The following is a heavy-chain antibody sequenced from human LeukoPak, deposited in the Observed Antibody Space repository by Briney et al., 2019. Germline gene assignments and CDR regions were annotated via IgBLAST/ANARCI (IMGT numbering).Heavy chain of an antibody. J-gene: IGHJ6*03. Sequence: GASVKVSCKASGYTFTSYDINWVRQATGQGLEWMGWMDPNSGNTGYAQKFQGRVTMTRDTSISTAYMELRRLRTDDTAVYYCARVKVVTFSDYNYDMDVWGKGTTVTVSS. V-gene: IGHV1-8*01. CDR2: MDPNSGNT. D-gene: IGHD2-2*01. CDR1: GYTFTSYD. CDR3: ARVKVVTFSDYNYDMDV.